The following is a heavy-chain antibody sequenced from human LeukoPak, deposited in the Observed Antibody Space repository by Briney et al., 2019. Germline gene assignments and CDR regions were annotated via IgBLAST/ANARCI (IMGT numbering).Heavy chain of an antibody. D-gene: IGHD6-19*01. J-gene: IGHJ4*02. CDR1: RFTFSTYS. Sequence: GGSLRLSCAASRFTFSTYSMNWVRQAPGKGLEWVSSISSSSSSIYYSDSVKSRFTVSRDNAKNSLYLQMNSLRDEDTAVYYCAGSLRGGGWYMYWGQGTLVTVSS. CDR2: ISSSSSSI. V-gene: IGHV3-21*01. CDR3: AGSLRGGGWYMY.